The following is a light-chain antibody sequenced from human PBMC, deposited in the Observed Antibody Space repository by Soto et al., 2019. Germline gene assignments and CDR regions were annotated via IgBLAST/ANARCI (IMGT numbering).Light chain of an antibody. J-gene: IGKJ4*01. V-gene: IGKV1D-12*01. Sequence: DIQMTQSPSSVSASVGDRVTITCRARQGITTWLAWYQQKPGKAPKLLIYRTSNLQSGVPSRFSGSGSCTDFTLTISSLQPEDSATYYCQQRHSFPLTFGGGTKVQIK. CDR2: RTS. CDR3: QQRHSFPLT. CDR1: QGITTW.